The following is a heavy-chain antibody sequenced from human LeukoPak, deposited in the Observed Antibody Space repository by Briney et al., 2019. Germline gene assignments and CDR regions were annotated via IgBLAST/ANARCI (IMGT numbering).Heavy chain of an antibody. CDR3: ARGYDSSAYYPFNY. CDR2: ISDSGST. Sequence: SETLSLTCVVSGGSLSTHHWSWIRQSPGRGLEWIGYISDSGSTNYNPSLKSRVTISVGTSKNQFSLMLSSVTAADTAVYYCARGYDSSAYYPFNYWGQGTLVTVSS. CDR1: GGSLSTHH. D-gene: IGHD3-22*01. V-gene: IGHV4-59*11. J-gene: IGHJ4*02.